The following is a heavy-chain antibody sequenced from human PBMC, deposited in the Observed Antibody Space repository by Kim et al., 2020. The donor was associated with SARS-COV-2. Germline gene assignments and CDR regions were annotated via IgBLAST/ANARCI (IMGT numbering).Heavy chain of an antibody. D-gene: IGHD3-3*01. CDR3: AKVSRHYDFWSGRGDFDY. J-gene: IGHJ4*02. CDR2: ISGSGGST. Sequence: GGSLRLSCAASGFTFSSYAMSWVRQAPGKGLEWVSAISGSGGSTYYADSVKGRFTISRDNSKNTLYLQMNSLRAEDTAVYYCAKVSRHYDFWSGRGDFDYWGQGTLVTVSS. CDR1: GFTFSSYA. V-gene: IGHV3-23*01.